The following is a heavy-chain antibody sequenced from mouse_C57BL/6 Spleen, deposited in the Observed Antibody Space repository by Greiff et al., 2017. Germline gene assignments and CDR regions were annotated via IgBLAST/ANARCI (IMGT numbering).Heavy chain of an antibody. CDR1: GYTFTSYW. J-gene: IGHJ4*01. Sequence: VQLQQSGAELAKPGASVKLSCKASGYTFTSYWMHWVKQRPEQGLEWIGWIDPANGDTEYASKFQGTATITADTSSNTAYLQLSRLTSEETAVYYCNQGEYYAMDYWGQGTSVTVSS. CDR3: NQGEYYAMDY. CDR2: IDPANGDT. V-gene: IGHV14-4*01.